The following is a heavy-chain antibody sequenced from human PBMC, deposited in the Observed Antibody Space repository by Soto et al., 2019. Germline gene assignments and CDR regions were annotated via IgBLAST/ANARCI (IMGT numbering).Heavy chain of an antibody. Sequence: EVQLVETGGGLIQPGGSLRLSCAASGFTVSNNYMSWVRQAPGKGLEWVSVIDNSVNTYYADSVKGRFTISRDNSKKTLYLQMNSLRTEDTAVYYCARDGLPPAEAFDIWGQGTMVTVSS. CDR1: GFTVSNNY. V-gene: IGHV3-53*02. CDR3: ARDGLPPAEAFDI. CDR2: IDNSVNT. D-gene: IGHD2-2*01. J-gene: IGHJ3*02.